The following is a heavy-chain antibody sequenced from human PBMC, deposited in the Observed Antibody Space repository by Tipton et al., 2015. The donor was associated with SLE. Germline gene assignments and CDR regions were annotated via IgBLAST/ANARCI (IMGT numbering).Heavy chain of an antibody. J-gene: IGHJ3*02. CDR3: ARVARDMGGYDLGAFDI. CDR2: TYYRSKWYN. V-gene: IGHV6-1*01. CDR1: SSYA. Sequence: SSYAISWVRQAPGQGLEWMGRTYYRSKWYNDYAVSVKSRITINPDTSKNQFSLQLNSVTPEDTAVYYCARVARDMGGYDLGAFDIWGQGTMVTVSS. D-gene: IGHD5-12*01.